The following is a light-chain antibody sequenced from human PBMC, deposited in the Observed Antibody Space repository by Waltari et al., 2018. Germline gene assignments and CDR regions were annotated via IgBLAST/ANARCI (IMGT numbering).Light chain of an antibody. J-gene: IGKJ5*01. CDR2: WAS. CDR1: QSILYTSNDKNY. V-gene: IGKV4-1*01. CDR3: QQYFNSPIA. Sequence: DIVMTQSPASLLVSLGELATIRCNSTQSILYTSNDKNYLALYQKKAGQPPRLLVHWASIRESGVPDRFRGSGSGTDFTLTISNLQPEDVAFYWCQQYFNSPIAFGQGTRLEIK.